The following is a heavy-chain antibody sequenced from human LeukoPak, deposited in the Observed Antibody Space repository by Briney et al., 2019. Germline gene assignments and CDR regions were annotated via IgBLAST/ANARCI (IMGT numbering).Heavy chain of an antibody. V-gene: IGHV4-34*01. CDR1: GGSFSGYY. J-gene: IGHJ4*02. CDR2: INHSGST. D-gene: IGHD6-13*01. CDR3: ARDFSSSWPAALDY. Sequence: PSETLSLTCAVYGGSFSGYYWSWIRQPPGKGLEWIGEINHSGSTNYNPSLKSRVTISVDTSKNQFSLKLSSVTAADTAVYYCARDFSSSWPAALDYWGQGTLVTVSS.